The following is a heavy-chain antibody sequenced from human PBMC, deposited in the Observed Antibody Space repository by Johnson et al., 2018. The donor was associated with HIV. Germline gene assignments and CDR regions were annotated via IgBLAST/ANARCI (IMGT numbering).Heavy chain of an antibody. CDR3: ARAKGVGIVVAAWGAFEI. Sequence: QVQLVESGGGVVQPGGSLRLSCAASGFTFSSYGMHWVRQAPGKGLEWVAFLRDDGTNKNYGDSVKGRFTISRDNSKNTLFLQVYSLRAEDTAVYYCARAKGVGIVVAAWGAFEIWGQGTMVTVSS. D-gene: IGHD6-19*01. J-gene: IGHJ3*02. CDR1: GFTFSSYG. CDR2: LRDDGTNK. V-gene: IGHV3-30*02.